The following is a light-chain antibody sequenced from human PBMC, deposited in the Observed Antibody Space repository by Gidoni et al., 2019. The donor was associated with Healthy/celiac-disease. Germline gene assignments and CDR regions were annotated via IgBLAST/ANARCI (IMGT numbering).Light chain of an antibody. CDR2: DAS. J-gene: IGKJ4*01. V-gene: IGKV1-33*01. CDR1: QDISNY. CDR3: QQYDNLSLT. Sequence: DIQMTQSPSSLSASVGDRVPITCQASQDISNYLNWYQQKPWKAPKLLIYDASNLETGVPSRFSGSGSGTDFTFTISSLQPEDIATYYCQQYDNLSLTFXGXTKVEIK.